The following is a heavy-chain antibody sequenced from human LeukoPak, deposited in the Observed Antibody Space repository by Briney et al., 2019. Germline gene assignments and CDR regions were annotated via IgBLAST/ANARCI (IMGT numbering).Heavy chain of an antibody. J-gene: IGHJ5*02. CDR3: ASKYMVRGVNWFDP. D-gene: IGHD3-10*01. V-gene: IGHV4-59*12. CDR2: IYYSGST. Sequence: PSETLSLTCTVSGGSISSYYWSWIRQPPGKGLEWIGYIYYSGSTNYNPSLKSRVTISVDTSKNQFSLKLSSVTAADTTVYYCASKYMVRGVNWFDPWGQGTLVTVSS. CDR1: GGSISSYY.